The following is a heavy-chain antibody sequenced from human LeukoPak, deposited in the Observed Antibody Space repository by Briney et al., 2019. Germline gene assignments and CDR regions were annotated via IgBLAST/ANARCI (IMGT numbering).Heavy chain of an antibody. CDR2: IDWDDDK. V-gene: IGHV2-70*11. D-gene: IGHD4-17*01. CDR1: GFSLGTSGMC. J-gene: IGHJ4*02. CDR3: ARAFPTVTTFDY. Sequence: SGPTLVNPTQTLTLICTFSGFSLGTSGMCVSWIRQPPGKALEWLARIDWDDDKYYSTSLQTRLTISKDTSKNQVVLTMTNMDPVDTATYYCARAFPTVTTFDYWGQGTLVTVSS.